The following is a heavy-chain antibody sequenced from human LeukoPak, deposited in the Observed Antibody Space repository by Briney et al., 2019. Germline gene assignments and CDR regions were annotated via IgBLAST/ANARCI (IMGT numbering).Heavy chain of an antibody. D-gene: IGHD3-10*01. CDR1: GGSISNLY. Sequence: SETLSLTCTVSGGSISNLYWSWIRQPAGRGLEWLGRIYSSGRTNYNSSLKSRVAMSIDTSNNQFSLKPSSVTAADTAVYYCARDLPSYYFDSGNMFDPWGQGTLVTVAS. V-gene: IGHV4-4*07. J-gene: IGHJ5*02. CDR2: IYSSGRT. CDR3: ARDLPSYYFDSGNMFDP.